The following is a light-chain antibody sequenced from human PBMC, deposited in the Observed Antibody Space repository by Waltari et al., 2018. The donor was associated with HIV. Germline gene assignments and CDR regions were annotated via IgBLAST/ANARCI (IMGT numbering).Light chain of an antibody. Sequence: SYVLTQPPSVSVAPGKTARITCGGNNIGSKSVHWYQQKPGQAPVLVIYYDSDRPSGMPVRFSVSNSENTATLSISRVEAWDEADYYCQVWDSSSDLSWVFGGGTKLTVL. CDR1: NIGSKS. CDR2: YDS. J-gene: IGLJ3*02. V-gene: IGLV3-21*04. CDR3: QVWDSSSDLSWV.